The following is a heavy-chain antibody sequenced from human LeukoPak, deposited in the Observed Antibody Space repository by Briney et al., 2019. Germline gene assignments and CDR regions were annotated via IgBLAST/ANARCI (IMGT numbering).Heavy chain of an antibody. Sequence: GASVKVSCKASGYTFTSYYMHWVRQAPGQGLEWMGIINPSGGSTNYAQKFQGRVTITTDESTSTAYMELSSLRSEDTAVYYCARSMITFSYMDVWGKGTTVTVSS. V-gene: IGHV1-46*01. D-gene: IGHD3-16*01. CDR2: INPSGGST. CDR3: ARSMITFSYMDV. CDR1: GYTFTSYY. J-gene: IGHJ6*03.